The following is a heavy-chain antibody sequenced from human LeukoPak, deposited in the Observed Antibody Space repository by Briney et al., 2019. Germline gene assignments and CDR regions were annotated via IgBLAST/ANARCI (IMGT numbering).Heavy chain of an antibody. CDR1: GYSFTSYW. CDR3: ARLSYYYDSSGYQIDY. Sequence: GESLRISCKGSGYSFTSYWISWVRQMPGKGLEWMGRIDPSDSYTNYSPSFQGHVTISADKSISTAYLQWSSLKASDTAMYYCARLSYYYDSSGYQIDYWGQGTLDTVSS. D-gene: IGHD3-22*01. CDR2: IDPSDSYT. V-gene: IGHV5-10-1*01. J-gene: IGHJ4*02.